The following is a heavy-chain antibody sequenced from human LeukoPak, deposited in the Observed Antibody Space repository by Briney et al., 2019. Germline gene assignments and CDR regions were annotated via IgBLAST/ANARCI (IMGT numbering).Heavy chain of an antibody. D-gene: IGHD1-26*01. J-gene: IGHJ3*02. CDR2: IYYSGST. CDR1: GGSISPYY. CDR3: ARTSVIVGARGALDI. Sequence: SQTLSLTCSVSGGSISPYYWSWIRQPPGKGLEWIADIYYSGSTNHNTSLKSRVTVSVDRSKNQFSLKLTSVTAADTAVYYCARTSVIVGARGALDIWGQGTMVTVSS. V-gene: IGHV4-59*01.